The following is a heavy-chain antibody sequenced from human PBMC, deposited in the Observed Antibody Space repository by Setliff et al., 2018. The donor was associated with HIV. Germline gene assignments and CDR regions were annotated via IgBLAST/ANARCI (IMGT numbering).Heavy chain of an antibody. CDR1: GYTFTAYY. V-gene: IGHV1-46*01. J-gene: IGHJ6*03. CDR3: ARERTTLTPHGLGYMDV. Sequence: ASVKVSCKSSGYTFTAYYMHWVRQAPGQGLEWMGIINPSDNRTYYAQKFQGRVTMTRDTSTSTVYMELTNLRSEDTAVYYCARERTTLTPHGLGYMDVWGKGTTVTVSS. CDR2: INPSDNRT. D-gene: IGHD4-4*01.